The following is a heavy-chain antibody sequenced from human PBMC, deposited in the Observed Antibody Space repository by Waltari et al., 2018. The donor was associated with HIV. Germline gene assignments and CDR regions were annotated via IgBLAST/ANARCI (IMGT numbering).Heavy chain of an antibody. V-gene: IGHV3-21*01. Sequence: EVQLVESGGGVVRPGGSLRLSCAVSGFTLNSYNMNWVRQAPGKGLEWVSSISSTSSYIDYADSVKGRFTISRDNATNSLWLQMNSLRAEDTALYYCARCSYGWLNWYFDLWGRGTLVTVSS. CDR2: ISSTSSYI. CDR1: GFTLNSYN. CDR3: ARCSYGWLNWYFDL. D-gene: IGHD5-12*01. J-gene: IGHJ2*01.